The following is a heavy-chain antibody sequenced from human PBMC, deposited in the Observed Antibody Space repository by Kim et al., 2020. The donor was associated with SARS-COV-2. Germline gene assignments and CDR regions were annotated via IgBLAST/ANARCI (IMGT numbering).Heavy chain of an antibody. J-gene: IGHJ4*02. CDR3: AKDLLYVPGRGYFDS. Sequence: DSVRGSFTITRDNSKNTLFLQMDSLRVDDTAVYYCAKDLLYVPGRGYFDSWGQGVLVTVSS. D-gene: IGHD3-10*01. V-gene: IGHV3-23*02.